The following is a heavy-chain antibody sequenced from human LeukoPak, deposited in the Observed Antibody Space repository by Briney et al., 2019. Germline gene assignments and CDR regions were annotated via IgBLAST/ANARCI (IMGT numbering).Heavy chain of an antibody. J-gene: IGHJ4*02. CDR3: ARRDDYVWGSYRPLLYYFDY. Sequence: SETLSLTCTVSGGSISSYYWGWIRHPPGKGLEWIGSIYYSGSTYYNPSLTSRATISVDTSKNQFSLKLSSVTAADTAVYYCARRDDYVWGSYRPLLYYFDYWGQGTLVTVSS. V-gene: IGHV4-39*01. CDR1: GGSISSYY. D-gene: IGHD3-16*02. CDR2: IYYSGST.